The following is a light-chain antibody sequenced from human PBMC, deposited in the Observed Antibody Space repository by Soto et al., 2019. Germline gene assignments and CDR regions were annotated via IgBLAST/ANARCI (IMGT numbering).Light chain of an antibody. CDR3: QQYNDYSWT. V-gene: IGKV1-5*03. CDR2: KAS. J-gene: IGKJ1*01. CDR1: QSISIW. Sequence: DIQMTQSPSTLSASVGDRVAITCRASQSISIWLAWYQQKPGKAPKLLIYKASSLESGVPSRFSGSGSGTEFTLTISSLQPDYFATYYCQQYNDYSWTFGQGPNVEIK.